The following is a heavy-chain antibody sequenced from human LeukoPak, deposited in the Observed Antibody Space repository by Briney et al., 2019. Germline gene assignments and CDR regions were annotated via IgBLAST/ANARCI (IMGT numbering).Heavy chain of an antibody. V-gene: IGHV4-39*07. CDR3: ARRGSSTPLGYYYYMDV. CDR2: IYYSGST. CDR1: GGSISSSSYY. D-gene: IGHD1-26*01. J-gene: IGHJ6*03. Sequence: SETLSLTCTVSGGSISSSSYYWGWIRQPPGKGLEWIGSIYYSGSTYYNPSLKSRVTISVDTSKNQFSLKLSSVTAADTAVYYCARRGSSTPLGYYYYMDVWGKGTTVTISS.